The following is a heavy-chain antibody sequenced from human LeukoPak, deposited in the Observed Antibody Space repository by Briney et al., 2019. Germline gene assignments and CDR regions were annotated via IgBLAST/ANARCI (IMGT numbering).Heavy chain of an antibody. Sequence: KFQGRVTITRDTSASTAYMELSSLRSEDTAVYYCARDGRTFYGSFDYWGQGTLVTVSS. CDR3: ARDGRTFYGSFDY. D-gene: IGHD2/OR15-2a*01. V-gene: IGHV1-3*01. J-gene: IGHJ4*02.